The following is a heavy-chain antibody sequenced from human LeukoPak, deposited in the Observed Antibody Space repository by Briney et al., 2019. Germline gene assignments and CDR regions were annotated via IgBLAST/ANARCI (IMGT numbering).Heavy chain of an antibody. V-gene: IGHV4-30-2*01. D-gene: IGHD6-13*01. J-gene: IGHJ6*02. CDR1: GGSISSGGYS. Sequence: SQTLSLTCAVSGGSISSGGYSWSWIRQPPGKGLEWIGYIYHSGSTYYNPSLKTRVTISVDRSKNQFSLKLSSVTAADTAVYYCARLGIDSSSWSPKRLRYYYGMDVWGQGTTVTVSS. CDR2: IYHSGST. CDR3: ARLGIDSSSWSPKRLRYYYGMDV.